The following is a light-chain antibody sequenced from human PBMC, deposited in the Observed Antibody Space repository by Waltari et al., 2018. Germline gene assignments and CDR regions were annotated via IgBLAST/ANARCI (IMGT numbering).Light chain of an antibody. CDR1: QSVSSY. J-gene: IGKJ1*01. CDR2: DAS. CDR3: QQRNSWPPT. Sequence: EIVLTQSPATLSLSPGERATLSCRASQSVSSYLAWYQQKPGQAPRLLIYDASNRATGIPARFSGSGSGTDFTLTISTLEPDDFAIYYCQQRNSWPPTFGQGTKVEIK. V-gene: IGKV3-11*01.